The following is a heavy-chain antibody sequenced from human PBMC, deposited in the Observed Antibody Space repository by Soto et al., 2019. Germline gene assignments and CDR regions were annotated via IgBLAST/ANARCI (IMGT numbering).Heavy chain of an antibody. J-gene: IGHJ4*02. V-gene: IGHV4-59*01. Sequence: SETLSLTCTVSGGSISRYHWTWIRQPPGKGLEWIGYIYYSGSTNYNPSLKSRVTMSVDTSKNQFSLKLSSVTAADTAVYFCARGLSNSNLDYFDYWGQGTPVT. D-gene: IGHD3-16*01. CDR3: ARGLSNSNLDYFDY. CDR2: IYYSGST. CDR1: GGSISRYH.